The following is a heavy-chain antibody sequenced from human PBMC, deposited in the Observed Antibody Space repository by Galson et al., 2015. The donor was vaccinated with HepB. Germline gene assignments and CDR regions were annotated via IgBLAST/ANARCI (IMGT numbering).Heavy chain of an antibody. Sequence: SVKVSCKASGGTLSSYAISWVRQAPGQGLEWMGWISAYNGNTNYAQKLQGRVTMTTDTSTSTAYMELRSLRSDDTAVYYCARDKYGSGSYQPELDYWGQGTLVTVSS. CDR3: ARDKYGSGSYQPELDY. CDR1: GGTLSSYA. J-gene: IGHJ4*02. V-gene: IGHV1-18*01. D-gene: IGHD3-10*01. CDR2: ISAYNGNT.